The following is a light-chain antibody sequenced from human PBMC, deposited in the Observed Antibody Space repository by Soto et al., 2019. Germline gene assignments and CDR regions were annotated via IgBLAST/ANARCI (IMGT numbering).Light chain of an antibody. CDR2: DVS. CDR3: CSYGGGYTEV. V-gene: IGLV2-11*01. J-gene: IGLJ2*01. Sequence: QSALTQPRSVSGSPGQSVTISCTGTSSDVGGYNYVSWYQQHPGKAPKLMIYDVSKRPSGVPDRFSGSKSGNTASLTISGLQAEDEADYYCCSYGGGYTEVFGGGTTLTV. CDR1: SSDVGGYNY.